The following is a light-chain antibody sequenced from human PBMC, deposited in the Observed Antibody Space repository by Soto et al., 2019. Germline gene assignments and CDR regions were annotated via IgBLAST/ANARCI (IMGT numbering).Light chain of an antibody. CDR3: QSCDNSLSGYVV. Sequence: QSVLTQPPSVSGAPGQSVTISCTGSRSNMGANYDVHWYQHLPGTAPKLLIYGNNNRPSGVPDRFSGSRSGTSASLAITGIQTEDEGDYYCQSCDNSLSGYVVFGGGTKVTVL. J-gene: IGLJ2*01. CDR1: RSNMGANYD. V-gene: IGLV1-40*01. CDR2: GNN.